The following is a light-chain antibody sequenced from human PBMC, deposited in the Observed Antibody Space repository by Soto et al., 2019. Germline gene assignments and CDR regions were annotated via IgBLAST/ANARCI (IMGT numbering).Light chain of an antibody. J-gene: IGKJ4*01. V-gene: IGKV1-5*03. CDR1: QSISSW. CDR3: QQYYTYIT. CDR2: KAS. Sequence: DIQMTQSPSTLSASVGDRVTITCRASQSISSWLAWYQQKPGKAPKLLIYKASSLESGVPSRFSGSGSGTEFTLTISSLQPDDFATYYCQQYYTYITFGGGTKVDIK.